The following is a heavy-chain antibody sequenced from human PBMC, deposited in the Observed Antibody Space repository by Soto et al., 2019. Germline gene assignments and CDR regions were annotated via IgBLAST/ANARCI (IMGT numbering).Heavy chain of an antibody. CDR1: GFTFSSFG. CDR2: ISGSGDSS. CDR3: AKVGIGMFSHKHHFDH. D-gene: IGHD2-2*03. J-gene: IGHJ4*02. V-gene: IGHV3-23*01. Sequence: EVQLLDSGGDLAQPGGSLRFSCTASGFTFSSFGMAWVRQAPGKGLEWVSAISGSGDSSYYADSVKDRFTISRDNPTNTLYLQMNNLRAEDTAVYYCAKVGIGMFSHKHHFDHWGQGTQVTVSS.